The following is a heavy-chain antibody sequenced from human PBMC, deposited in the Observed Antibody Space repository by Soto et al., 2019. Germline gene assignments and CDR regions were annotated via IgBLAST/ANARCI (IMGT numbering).Heavy chain of an antibody. CDR1: GGTFISYA. CDR3: AREPSSGYSSSWHDY. J-gene: IGHJ4*02. CDR2: IIPIFGTA. D-gene: IGHD6-13*01. V-gene: IGHV1-69*13. Sequence: SVKVSCKASGGTFISYAISWVRQAPGQGLEWMGGIIPIFGTANYAQKFQGRVTITADESTSTAYMELSSLRSEDTAVYYCAREPSSGYSSSWHDYWGQGTLVTVSS.